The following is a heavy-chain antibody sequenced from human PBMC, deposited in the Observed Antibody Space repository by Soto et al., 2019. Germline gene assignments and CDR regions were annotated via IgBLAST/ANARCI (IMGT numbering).Heavy chain of an antibody. J-gene: IGHJ4*02. CDR1: GGSISSYY. V-gene: IGHV4-59*01. D-gene: IGHD2-2*01. Sequence: PSETLSLTCTASGGSISSYYWSWIRQPPGKGLEWIGYIYYSGSTNYNPSLKSRVTISVDTSKNQFSLKLSSVTAADTAVYYCARAGFHCSSTSCSKTVFDYWGQGTLVTVSS. CDR2: IYYSGST. CDR3: ARAGFHCSSTSCSKTVFDY.